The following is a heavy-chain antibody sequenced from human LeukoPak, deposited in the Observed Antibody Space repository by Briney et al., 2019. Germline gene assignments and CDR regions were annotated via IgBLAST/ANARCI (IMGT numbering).Heavy chain of an antibody. CDR3: ARADAYWSGYLFDH. CDR2: ISSTGYTT. CDR1: GFTFGDYE. D-gene: IGHD3-3*01. J-gene: IGHJ4*02. V-gene: IGHV3-48*03. Sequence: GGALRLSCAATGFTFGDYEMHWVRQAPGKGLDWVSHISSTGYTTFYADSVKGRFTISRDNATNSLHLQMNSLGVEDTAVYYCARADAYWSGYLFDHWGQGTLVTVSS.